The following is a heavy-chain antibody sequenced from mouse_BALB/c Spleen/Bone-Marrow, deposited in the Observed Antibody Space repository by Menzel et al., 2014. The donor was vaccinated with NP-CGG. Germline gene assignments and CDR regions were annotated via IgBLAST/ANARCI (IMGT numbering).Heavy chain of an antibody. D-gene: IGHD2-4*01. CDR1: GYTSTSYY. V-gene: IGHV1S56*01. CDR2: IYPGDFNT. Sequence: QVHVKQSGPELVKPGASVRISCKASGYTSTSYYIHWVKQRPGQGLEWIGWIYPGDFNTKYNEKFEGKATLTADKSSSTAYMQLSSLTSEDSAVYFCARKSQRAYDSMNYWGPGTSVTVSS. J-gene: IGHJ4*01. CDR3: ARKSQRAYDSMNY.